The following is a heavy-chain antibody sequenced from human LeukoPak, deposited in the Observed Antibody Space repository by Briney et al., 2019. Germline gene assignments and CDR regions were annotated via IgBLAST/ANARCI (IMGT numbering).Heavy chain of an antibody. CDR2: IYYSGST. CDR1: GGSISSYY. Sequence: SETLSLTCTVSGGSISSYYWSWTRQPPGKGLEWIGYIYYSGSTNYNPSLKSRVTISVDTSKNQFSLKLSSVTAADTAVYYCARDGGHSSSWYNWFDPWGQGTLVTVSS. D-gene: IGHD6-13*01. CDR3: ARDGGHSSSWYNWFDP. J-gene: IGHJ5*02. V-gene: IGHV4-59*01.